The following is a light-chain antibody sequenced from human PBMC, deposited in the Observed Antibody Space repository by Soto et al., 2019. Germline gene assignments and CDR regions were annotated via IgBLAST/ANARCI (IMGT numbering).Light chain of an antibody. J-gene: IGKJ1*01. V-gene: IGKV1-5*01. CDR1: QGISSW. Sequence: DIQMTQSPSTLSASVGDRVTITCRASQGISSWLAWYQQKPGKAPKVLIYDASSLESGVPSRFSGSGSGTEFTLTISSLQPDDFATYYCQQYNNYPLTFGQGTKVETK. CDR2: DAS. CDR3: QQYNNYPLT.